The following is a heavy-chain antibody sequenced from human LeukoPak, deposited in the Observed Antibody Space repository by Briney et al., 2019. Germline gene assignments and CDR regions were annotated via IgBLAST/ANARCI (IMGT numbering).Heavy chain of an antibody. CDR3: AREEEQMARGLDP. CDR1: GGSISTYS. Sequence: SETLSLTCTVSGGSISTYSWSWIRQPAGRGLEWIGRIYTSGSTNYNPSLKSRVTMSVDTSKNQFSLKLSSVTAADTAVYYCAREEEQMARGLDPWGQGALVTVSS. V-gene: IGHV4-4*07. CDR2: IYTSGST. D-gene: IGHD5-24*01. J-gene: IGHJ5*02.